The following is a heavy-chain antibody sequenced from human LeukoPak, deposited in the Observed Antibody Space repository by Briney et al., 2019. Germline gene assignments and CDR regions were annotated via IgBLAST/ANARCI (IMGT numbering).Heavy chain of an antibody. J-gene: IGHJ4*02. Sequence: SVKVSCKASGGTFSSYAISWGRQAPGQGLEGMGGIIPIFGTANYAQKFQGRVTITADEYTSTAYMELSSLRSADTAVYYCARGGRYSYGPVDYWGQGTLVTVSS. CDR1: GGTFSSYA. CDR3: ARGGRYSYGPVDY. V-gene: IGHV1-69*13. CDR2: IIPIFGTA. D-gene: IGHD5-18*01.